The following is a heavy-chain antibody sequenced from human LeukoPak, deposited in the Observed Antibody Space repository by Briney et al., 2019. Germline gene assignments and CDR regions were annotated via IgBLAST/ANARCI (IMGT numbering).Heavy chain of an antibody. V-gene: IGHV3-33*01. Sequence: GGSLRLSCAASGFTFSNHIMHWVRQAPGKGLEWVAGIWYDGRNKYYGDSVRGRFTISKDDSENTLYLQVNSLRAEDTAVYHRARDTFYYGSGTYYYHYFDYWGQGTLVTVSS. J-gene: IGHJ4*02. CDR3: ARDTFYYGSGTYYYHYFDY. CDR1: GFTFSNHI. D-gene: IGHD3-10*01. CDR2: IWYDGRNK.